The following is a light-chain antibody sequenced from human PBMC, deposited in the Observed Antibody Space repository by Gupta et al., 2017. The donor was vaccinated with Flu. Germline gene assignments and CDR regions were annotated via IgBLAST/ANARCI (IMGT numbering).Light chain of an antibody. CDR3: YVWAGNSDHPEWV. Sequence: SSVVIQPPSVSVAPGQTARISCGGDNIGSKSVHWYQQRPGQAPVLVVYDDGDRPSGIPERFSGSNSGNTATPTISRGEAGDEADDYCYVWAGNSDHPEWVFGGGTKLTVL. CDR2: DDG. V-gene: IGLV3-21*02. CDR1: NIGSKS. J-gene: IGLJ3*02.